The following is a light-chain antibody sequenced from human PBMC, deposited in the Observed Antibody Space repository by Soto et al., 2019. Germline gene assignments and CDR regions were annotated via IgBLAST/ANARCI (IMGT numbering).Light chain of an antibody. V-gene: IGLV2-23*01. CDR3: CSYAGSFSVV. J-gene: IGLJ2*01. Sequence: QSALTQPASVSGSPGQSITISCTGTHSDVGSYNLVSWYQQHPGKAPKLIIYEDSKRPSGVSNRFSGSKSGSTASLTISVLEAEDEADYYCCSYAGSFSVVFGGGTKLTVL. CDR1: HSDVGSYNL. CDR2: EDS.